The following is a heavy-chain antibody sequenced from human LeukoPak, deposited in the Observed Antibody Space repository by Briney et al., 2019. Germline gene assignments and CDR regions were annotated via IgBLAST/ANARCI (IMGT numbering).Heavy chain of an antibody. J-gene: IGHJ2*01. V-gene: IGHV1-69*06. D-gene: IGHD3-10*01. CDR1: GYTFTSYG. Sequence: GASVKVSCKASGYTFTSYGISWVRQAPGQGLEWMGGIIPVFGTANYAQKFQGRVTITADKSTSAAYMELSSLRSEDTAVYYCAGLSSPLNLRYWYFDLWGRGTLVTVSS. CDR2: IIPVFGTA. CDR3: AGLSSPLNLRYWYFDL.